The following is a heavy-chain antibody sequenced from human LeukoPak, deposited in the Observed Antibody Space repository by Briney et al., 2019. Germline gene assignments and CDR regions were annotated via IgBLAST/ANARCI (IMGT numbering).Heavy chain of an antibody. Sequence: SETLSLSCAVYGGSFIGYDWTWIRQPPGKGLEWIGEINHSGGTNYNPSLKSRVTISVDTSKTQCCLRLSSVTAADTAVYYCASLARGGSWFDPWGQGTLVTVSS. V-gene: IGHV4-34*01. CDR1: GGSFIGYD. D-gene: IGHD6-6*01. CDR3: ASLARGGSWFDP. J-gene: IGHJ5*02. CDR2: INHSGGT.